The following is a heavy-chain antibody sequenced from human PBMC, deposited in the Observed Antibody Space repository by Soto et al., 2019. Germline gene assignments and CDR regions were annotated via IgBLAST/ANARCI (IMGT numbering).Heavy chain of an antibody. D-gene: IGHD4-17*01. J-gene: IGHJ6*02. V-gene: IGHV3-53*01. Sequence: HPGXSLRLSCAASGFTVSSNYMSCVRQAPLKGLKWVSVIYSGGSTYYADSVKGRFTISRDNSKNTLYLQMNSLRAEDTAVYYCAREDYGDYYISRQHYYGMDVWGQGTTVTVSS. CDR2: IYSGGST. CDR1: GFTVSSNY. CDR3: AREDYGDYYISRQHYYGMDV.